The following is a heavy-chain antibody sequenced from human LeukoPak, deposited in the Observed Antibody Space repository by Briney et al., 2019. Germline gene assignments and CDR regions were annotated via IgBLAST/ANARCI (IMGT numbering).Heavy chain of an antibody. D-gene: IGHD1-26*01. CDR3: ARDRVGATAGFDY. V-gene: IGHV1-69*01. Sequence: SVKVSCKASGGTFSGYAISWVRQAPGQGLEWMGGIIPIFGTANYAQKFQGRVTITADESTSTAYMELSSLRSEDTAVYYCARDRVGATAGFDYWGQGTLVTVSS. J-gene: IGHJ4*02. CDR2: IIPIFGTA. CDR1: GGTFSGYA.